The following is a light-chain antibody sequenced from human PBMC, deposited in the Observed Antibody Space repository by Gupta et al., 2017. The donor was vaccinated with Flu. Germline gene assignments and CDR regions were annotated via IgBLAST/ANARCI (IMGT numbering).Light chain of an antibody. Sequence: SPATLSLSPGELATRSCRASQSVSTYLAWYQQKRGQVPRLLIYDASKRATGIPARFSGSGSGTDFTLTITNLEPEDFAIYYWQQRTSLPTFGGGTKVEIK. V-gene: IGKV3-11*01. CDR1: QSVSTY. CDR3: QQRTSLPT. CDR2: DAS. J-gene: IGKJ4*01.